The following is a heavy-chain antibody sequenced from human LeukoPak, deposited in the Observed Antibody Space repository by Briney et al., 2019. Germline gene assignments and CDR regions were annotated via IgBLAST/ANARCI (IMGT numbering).Heavy chain of an antibody. D-gene: IGHD3-10*01. V-gene: IGHV3-30*02. J-gene: IGHJ4*02. CDR3: AKEAGSGSTNDY. CDR2: IRYDGSNK. CDR1: GFTFSSYG. Sequence: GGSLRLSCAASGFTFSSYGMHWVRQAPGKGLEWVAFIRYDGSNKYYADSVKGRFTISRDNSKNTLYLQMSSLRAEDTAVYYCAKEAGSGSTNDYWGQGTLVTVSS.